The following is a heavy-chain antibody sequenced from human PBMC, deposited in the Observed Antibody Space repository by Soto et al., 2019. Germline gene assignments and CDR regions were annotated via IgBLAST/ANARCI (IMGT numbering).Heavy chain of an antibody. CDR2: IYYSGST. J-gene: IGHJ5*02. V-gene: IGHV4-30-4*01. CDR3: ARGNVLMVYASGHWFDP. CDR1: GGSISSGDYY. Sequence: PSETLSLTCTVSGGSISSGDYYWSWIRQPPGKGLEWIGYIYYSGSTYYNPSLKSRVTISVDTSKNQFSLKLSSVTAADTAVYYCARGNVLMVYASGHWFDPWGQGTLVTVSS. D-gene: IGHD2-8*01.